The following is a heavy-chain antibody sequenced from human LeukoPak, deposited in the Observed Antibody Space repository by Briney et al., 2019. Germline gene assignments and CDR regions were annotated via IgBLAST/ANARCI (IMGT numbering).Heavy chain of an antibody. Sequence: GGSLRLSCAASGFTVSSNYMSWVRQAPGKGLEWVSVIYSGGSTYYADSVKGRFTISRDNSKNILYLQMNSLRAEDTAVYYCAKDRCSNGIGCLYYYMDVWGKGTMVTISS. D-gene: IGHD2-8*01. CDR3: AKDRCSNGIGCLYYYMDV. V-gene: IGHV3-53*05. J-gene: IGHJ6*03. CDR1: GFTVSSNY. CDR2: IYSGGST.